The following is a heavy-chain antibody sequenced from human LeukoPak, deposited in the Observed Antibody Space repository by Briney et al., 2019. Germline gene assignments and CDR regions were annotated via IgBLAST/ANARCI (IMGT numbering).Heavy chain of an antibody. CDR1: GYSFTSYW. Sequence: GESLKISCKGSGYSFTSYWIGWVRQMPGKGLGWMGTVYPGDSDTRYSPSFQGQVTPSADKSISTAYLQWSSLKASDTAMYYCARVSRGYNPFDYWGQGTSVTVSS. CDR3: ARVSRGYNPFDY. D-gene: IGHD5-24*01. CDR2: VYPGDSDT. V-gene: IGHV5-51*01. J-gene: IGHJ4*02.